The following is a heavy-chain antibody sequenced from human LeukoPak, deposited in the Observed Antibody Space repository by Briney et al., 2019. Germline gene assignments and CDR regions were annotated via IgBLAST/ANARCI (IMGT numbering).Heavy chain of an antibody. Sequence: ASVKVSCKASGYTFTSYDINWVRQATGQGLEWMGWMNPNSGNTGYAQKFQGRVTITRNTSISTAYMELSSLRSEDTAVYYCARSPIKHDMTTGVPYYFDYWGQGTLVTVSS. CDR1: GYTFTSYD. CDR2: MNPNSGNT. D-gene: IGHD4-11*01. V-gene: IGHV1-8*03. J-gene: IGHJ4*02. CDR3: ARSPIKHDMTTGVPYYFDY.